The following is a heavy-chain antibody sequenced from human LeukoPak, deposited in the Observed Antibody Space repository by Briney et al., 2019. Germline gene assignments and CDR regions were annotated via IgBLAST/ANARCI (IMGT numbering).Heavy chain of an antibody. V-gene: IGHV1-2*02. D-gene: IGHD4-23*01. Sequence: EWMGWINPNSGGTNYAQKFQGRVTMTRDTSISTAYMELSRLGSDDTAVYYCARQTPGYYYYGMDVWGQGTTVTVSS. CDR2: INPNSGGT. CDR3: ARQTPGYYYYGMDV. J-gene: IGHJ6*02.